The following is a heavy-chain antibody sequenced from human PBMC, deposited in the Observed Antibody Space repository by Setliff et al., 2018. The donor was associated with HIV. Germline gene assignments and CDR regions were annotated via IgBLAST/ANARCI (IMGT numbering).Heavy chain of an antibody. Sequence: LSLTCSVSGASIRGHYWSWVRQSPGKGLEWIGNIYYSGNTNYNPSFKSRVTISVDTSKNQFSLRVNSVTAADTAVYYCARSLVPSGYYYGRHAFDIWGQGTKVTVSS. V-gene: IGHV4-59*08. CDR2: IYYSGNT. CDR3: ARSLVPSGYYYGRHAFDI. CDR1: GASIRGHY. J-gene: IGHJ3*02. D-gene: IGHD3-22*01.